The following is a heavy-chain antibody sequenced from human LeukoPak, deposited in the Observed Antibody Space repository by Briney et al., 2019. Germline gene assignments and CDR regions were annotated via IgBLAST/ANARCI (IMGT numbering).Heavy chain of an antibody. D-gene: IGHD6-13*01. Sequence: PERSLRLSCAASGFTFSSHAMHWVRQAPGKGLEWVAVISYHGRNKYHADSVTGRFTISRDNSKNTLYLQMNSLRAEDTAVYYCARDITGSWSIDYWGQGTLITVSS. CDR3: ARDITGSWSIDY. V-gene: IGHV3-30-3*01. CDR1: GFTFSSHA. CDR2: ISYHGRNK. J-gene: IGHJ4*02.